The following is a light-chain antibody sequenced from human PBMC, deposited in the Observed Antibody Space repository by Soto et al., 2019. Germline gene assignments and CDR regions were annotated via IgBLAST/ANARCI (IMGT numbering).Light chain of an antibody. CDR2: VAS. CDR3: QQTFSPPYT. Sequence: DIQMTQSLSSLSASVGDTVTITCRASQSISNSLSWYQQKPGKAPKFLIYVASTLQRGVPSRFSGSGSGTDFTITISSLQPEEVATYYCQQTFSPPYTFGQGTKLEIK. V-gene: IGKV1-39*01. CDR1: QSISNS. J-gene: IGKJ2*01.